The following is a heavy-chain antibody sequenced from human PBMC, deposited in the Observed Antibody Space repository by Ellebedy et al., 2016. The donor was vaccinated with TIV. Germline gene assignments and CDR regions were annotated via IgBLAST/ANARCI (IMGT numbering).Heavy chain of an antibody. CDR3: ARVRSFDSAFDY. CDR1: GYTFTSYY. J-gene: IGHJ4*02. CDR2: INPSGGST. V-gene: IGHV1-46*01. D-gene: IGHD3-16*01. Sequence: ASVKVSXXASGYTFTSYYMHWVRQAPGQGLEWMGIINPSGGSTSYAQKFQGRVTMTRDTSTSTVYMELSSLRSEDTAVYYCARVRSFDSAFDYWGQGTLVSVSS.